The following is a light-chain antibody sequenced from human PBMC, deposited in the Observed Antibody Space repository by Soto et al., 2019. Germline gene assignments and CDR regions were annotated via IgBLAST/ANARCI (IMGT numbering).Light chain of an antibody. J-gene: IGKJ4*01. CDR1: QSVRSN. V-gene: IGKV3-15*01. CDR3: KQYNIGPPLT. CDR2: GAS. Sequence: EVELTQSPDILSVSPGETATLSCRASQSVRSNLAWYQQKPCQAPRLLIYGASTRATGIPARFSGSGSGREFTLTISSLQSEDFGLYYCKQYNIGPPLTFGGGNKVEIK.